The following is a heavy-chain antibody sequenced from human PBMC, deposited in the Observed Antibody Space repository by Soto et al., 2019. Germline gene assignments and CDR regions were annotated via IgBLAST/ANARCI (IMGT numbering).Heavy chain of an antibody. D-gene: IGHD4-17*01. CDR3: ARTPRITTHHLLGY. CDR2: INHSGST. J-gene: IGHJ4*02. CDR1: GGSFSGYY. V-gene: IGHV4-34*01. Sequence: QVQLQQWGAGLLKPSETLSLTCAVYGGSFSGYYWSWIRQPPGKGLEWIGEINHSGSTNYNPSLIRRVTKAADPPKNQSSQKLSSLTAADTALYDCARTPRITTHHLLGYWGQGTLVTGSS.